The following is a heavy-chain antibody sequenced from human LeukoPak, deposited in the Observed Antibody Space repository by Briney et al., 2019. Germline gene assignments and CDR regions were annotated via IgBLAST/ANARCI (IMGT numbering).Heavy chain of an antibody. V-gene: IGHV4-39*01. D-gene: IGHD6-19*01. CDR3: ARLSSGFTEVDY. J-gene: IGHJ4*02. CDR2: IYYSGST. Sequence: PSETLSLTCTVSGGSISSSSYYWGWIRQPPGKGLEWIGSIYYSGSTYYNPSLKSRVTISVDTSKNQFSLKLSSVTAADTDVYYCARLSSGFTEVDYWGQGTLVTVSS. CDR1: GGSISSSSYY.